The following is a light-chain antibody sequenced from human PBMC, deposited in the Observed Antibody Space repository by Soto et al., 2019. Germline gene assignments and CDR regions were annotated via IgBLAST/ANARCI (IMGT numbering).Light chain of an antibody. CDR1: SSDVGSYNL. Sequence: QSGLTQPASVSGSPGQSITISCTGTSSDVGSYNLVSWYQHQPGKAPKVIIYEGSKRPPGVSDLFSGSKSGNTASLTISGLQAEDEAHYYCCSYAGYSTFVVFGGGTKLTVL. V-gene: IGLV2-23*03. CDR3: CSYAGYSTFVV. CDR2: EGS. J-gene: IGLJ2*01.